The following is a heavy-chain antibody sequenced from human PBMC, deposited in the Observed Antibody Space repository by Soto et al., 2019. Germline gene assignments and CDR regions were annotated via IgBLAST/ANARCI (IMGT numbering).Heavy chain of an antibody. CDR3: AGYSSGWYVDY. J-gene: IGHJ4*02. V-gene: IGHV4-59*01. D-gene: IGHD6-19*01. CDR2: IYYSGST. CDR1: GGSISSYY. Sequence: QVQLQESGPGLVKPSETLSLTCTVSGGSISSYYWSWIRQPPGKGLEWIGYIYYSGSTNYNPSLKSXXTXSXSTSKNQFPLKLSSVTAADTAVYYCAGYSSGWYVDYWGQGTLVTVPS.